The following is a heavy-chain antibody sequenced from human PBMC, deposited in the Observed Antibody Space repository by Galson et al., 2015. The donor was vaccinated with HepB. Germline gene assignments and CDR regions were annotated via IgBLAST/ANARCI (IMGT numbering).Heavy chain of an antibody. Sequence: VKVSCKASGYTFTRFGMNWVRQAPGQGLEWMGWINTNTGKPTYAQGFTGRFVFSLDSSVSTAYLQISSLKAEDTALYYCARRAYDYGSGSYFRFDPWGQGTLVTVSS. D-gene: IGHD3-10*01. V-gene: IGHV7-4-1*02. CDR1: GYTFTRFG. CDR3: ARRAYDYGSGSYFRFDP. J-gene: IGHJ5*02. CDR2: INTNTGKP.